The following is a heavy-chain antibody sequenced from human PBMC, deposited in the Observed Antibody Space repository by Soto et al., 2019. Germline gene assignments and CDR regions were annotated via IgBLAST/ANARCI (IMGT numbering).Heavy chain of an antibody. Sequence: QVQLVESGGGVVQPGRSLRLACAASGFDFRSYGIHWVRQTPGRGLEWVAAASYDGSETYYADSAKGRFTVSKEISKNTVFLQMNALRHDDTALYFCVRDSGWPILNFDSWGQGTLVTVSS. J-gene: IGHJ4*02. CDR3: VRDSGWPILNFDS. CDR1: GFDFRSYG. D-gene: IGHD3-10*01. V-gene: IGHV3-30*03. CDR2: ASYDGSET.